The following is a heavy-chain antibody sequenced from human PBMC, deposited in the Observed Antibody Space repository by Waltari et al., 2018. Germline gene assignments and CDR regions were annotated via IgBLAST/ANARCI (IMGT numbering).Heavy chain of an antibody. CDR1: GGSFSGYY. CDR3: ARGRCISTWFCQYYGVDV. V-gene: IGHV4-34*01. CDR2: INHSGST. J-gene: IGHJ6*02. D-gene: IGHD2-8*01. Sequence: QVHLQQWGAGLLKPSETLSLTCGVYGGSFSGYYWSWTRQPPGKGLEWIGEINHSGSTNYTPSLKSRVTMSVDTSKSQFSLKLGSVTAADTAVYYCARGRCISTWFCQYYGVDVWGQGATVIVSS.